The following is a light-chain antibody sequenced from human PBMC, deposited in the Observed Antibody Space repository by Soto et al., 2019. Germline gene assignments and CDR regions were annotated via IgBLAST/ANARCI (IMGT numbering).Light chain of an antibody. CDR3: QQRSNWPRLT. J-gene: IGKJ4*01. CDR2: HAS. Sequence: IQITQAPASRAASVLGRVKLTCRASQSISNWLAWYQQKPGTAPKVLIYHASNLQSGVPSRFSGSGSGTDFTLTISSLQPEDFAVYFCQQRSNWPRLTFGGGTTGAIK. CDR1: QSISNW. V-gene: IGKV1-5*01.